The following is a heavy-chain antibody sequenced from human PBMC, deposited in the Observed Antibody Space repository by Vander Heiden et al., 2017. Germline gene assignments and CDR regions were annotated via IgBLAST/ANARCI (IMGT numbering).Heavy chain of an antibody. CDR1: GFTFDDYA. CDR3: AKGDCSSTNCPSDAFDI. CDR2: ISWNSGNL. Sequence: EVQLVESGGGLVQPGRSLRLSCAASGFTFDDYAMHWVRRAPGKGLEWVSGISWNSGNLDYADSVKGRFTISRDNAKNSLYLQMNSLRTEDTALYYCAKGDCSSTNCPSDAFDIWGRGTMVTVSS. D-gene: IGHD2-2*01. J-gene: IGHJ3*02. V-gene: IGHV3-9*01.